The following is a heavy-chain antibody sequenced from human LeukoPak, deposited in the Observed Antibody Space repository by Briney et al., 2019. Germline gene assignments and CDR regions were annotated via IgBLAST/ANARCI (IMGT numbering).Heavy chain of an antibody. CDR1: GGSFSGYY. Sequence: SETLSLTCAVYGGSFSGYYWSWIRQPPGKGLEWIGEINHSGSTNYNPSLKSRVTISVDTSKNQFSLRLSSVTAADTAVYYCARGLTGRLQAPRRYYYYYYYYMDVWGKGTTVTVSS. V-gene: IGHV4-34*01. CDR3: ARGLTGRLQAPRRYYYYYYYYMDV. D-gene: IGHD3-9*01. J-gene: IGHJ6*03. CDR2: INHSGST.